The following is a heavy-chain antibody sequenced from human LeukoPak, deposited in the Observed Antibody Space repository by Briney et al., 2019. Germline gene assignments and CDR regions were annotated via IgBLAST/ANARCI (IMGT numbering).Heavy chain of an antibody. Sequence: GSLRLSCAASGFTLITYWMSWVRQAPGKGLEWVASIKQDGSDKYSVDSVKGRFTISRDNAKNSLYLQMNSLRAEDTAVYYCARGRSGYDYWGQGTLVTVSS. CDR2: IKQDGSDK. J-gene: IGHJ4*02. D-gene: IGHD5-12*01. V-gene: IGHV3-7*01. CDR3: ARGRSGYDY. CDR1: GFTLITYW.